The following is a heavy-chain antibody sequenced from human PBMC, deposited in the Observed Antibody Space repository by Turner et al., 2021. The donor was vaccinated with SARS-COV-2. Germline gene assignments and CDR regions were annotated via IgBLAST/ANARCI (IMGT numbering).Heavy chain of an antibody. CDR2: SYYSGST. Sequence: QLQLQDSGPGLVKPSETLSLTCTVSGGSISSSSDYRGWIRQPPGKGLEWIGSSYYSGSTYYNPSLKSRVTISVDTSKNQFSLKLSSVTAADTAVYYCASQEALVPSYYYYYYGMDVWGQGTTVTVSS. J-gene: IGHJ6*02. CDR1: GGSISSSSDY. CDR3: ASQEALVPSYYYYYYGMDV. D-gene: IGHD3-10*01. V-gene: IGHV4-39*01.